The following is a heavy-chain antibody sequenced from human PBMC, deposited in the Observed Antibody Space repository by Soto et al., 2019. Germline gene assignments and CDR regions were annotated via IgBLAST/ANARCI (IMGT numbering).Heavy chain of an antibody. V-gene: IGHV3-23*01. CDR1: GFTFAGYP. CDR2: TTASGANT. Sequence: GGSLRLSCVASGFTFAGYPMNWVRQVPGKGLEWISRTTASGANTYYSDSVRGRFTTSRDNSKNTLFLQMNSLRVDDTAIYYCAKRFLALAGGWYLDSWGQGTLVTVSS. J-gene: IGHJ4*02. CDR3: AKRFLALAGGWYLDS. D-gene: IGHD6-19*01.